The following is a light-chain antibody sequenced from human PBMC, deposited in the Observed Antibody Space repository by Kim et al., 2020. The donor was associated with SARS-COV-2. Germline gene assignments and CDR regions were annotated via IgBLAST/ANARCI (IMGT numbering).Light chain of an antibody. CDR3: QQTYSASRT. Sequence: DIQMNQSPYSLSASVGDRVTITCRASQDISRYLNWYQQKPGKAPKLLIYTASSLQSGVPSRFTGSGSETDFTLTISSLQPEDFATYYCQQTYSASRTFGQGTKVDIK. CDR1: QDISRY. J-gene: IGKJ1*01. CDR2: TAS. V-gene: IGKV1-39*01.